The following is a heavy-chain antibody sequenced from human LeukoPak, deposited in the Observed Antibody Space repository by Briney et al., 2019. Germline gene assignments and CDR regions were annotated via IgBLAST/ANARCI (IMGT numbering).Heavy chain of an antibody. V-gene: IGHV4-4*07. Sequence: SETLSLTCTVYGGSISSYFWSWLRQSAGKGLEWIGRTYVSGSTNSNHSLESRVTMTVESSKNQFSLKMSSVTAADTAVYYCARDSGIAAPGTLPRLGKGYYGMDVWGQGTTVTVSS. CDR3: ARDSGIAAPGTLPRLGKGYYGMDV. CDR2: TYVSGST. D-gene: IGHD6-13*01. CDR1: GGSISSYF. J-gene: IGHJ6*02.